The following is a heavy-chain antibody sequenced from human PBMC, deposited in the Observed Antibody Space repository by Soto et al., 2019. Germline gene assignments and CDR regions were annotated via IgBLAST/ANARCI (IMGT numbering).Heavy chain of an antibody. V-gene: IGHV3-23*01. CDR1: GFTFSSYA. D-gene: IGHD3-22*01. CDR3: AKELHYSSSSGYYDSSGYPPGYFDY. CDR2: ISGSGGST. J-gene: IGHJ4*02. Sequence: GGSLRLSCAASGFTFSSYAMSWVRQAPGKGLEWVSAISGSGGSTYYADSVKGRFTISRDNSKNTLYLQMNSLRAEDTAVYYCAKELHYSSSSGYYDSSGYPPGYFDYWGQGTLVTVSS.